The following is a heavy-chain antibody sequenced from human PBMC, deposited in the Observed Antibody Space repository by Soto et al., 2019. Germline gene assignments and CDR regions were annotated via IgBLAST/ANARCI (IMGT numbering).Heavy chain of an antibody. Sequence: PGGSLRLSCAASGFTFSSYAMHWVRQAPGKGLEWVAVISYDGSNKYYADSVKGRFTIPRDNSKNTLYLQMNSLRAEDTAVYYCARDRQWQIIDYWGQGTLVTVSS. D-gene: IGHD6-19*01. CDR2: ISYDGSNK. CDR1: GFTFSSYA. CDR3: ARDRQWQIIDY. J-gene: IGHJ4*02. V-gene: IGHV3-30-3*01.